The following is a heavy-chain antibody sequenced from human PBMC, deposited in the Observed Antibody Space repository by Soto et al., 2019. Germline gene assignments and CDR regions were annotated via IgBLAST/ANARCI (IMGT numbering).Heavy chain of an antibody. Sequence: SETLSLTCAVSGGSISSSNWWSWVRQPPGKGLEWIGEIYHSGSTNYNPSLKSRVTISVDKSKNQFSLKLSSVTAADTAVYYCARAIVARVRYFDYWGQGTLVTVSS. CDR2: IYHSGST. CDR3: ARAIVARVRYFDY. CDR1: GGSISSSNW. J-gene: IGHJ4*02. V-gene: IGHV4-4*02. D-gene: IGHD6-6*01.